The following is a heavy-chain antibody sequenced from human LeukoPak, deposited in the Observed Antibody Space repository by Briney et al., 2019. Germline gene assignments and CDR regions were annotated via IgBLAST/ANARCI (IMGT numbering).Heavy chain of an antibody. CDR3: ARDGSRFNYFDY. CDR2: IYYSGST. Sequence: PSETLSLTCTVSGGSISSYYWSWIRQPPGKGLEWIGYIYYSGSTNYNPSLKSRVTISVDTSKNQFSLKLSSVTAADTAVYYCARDGSRFNYFDYWGQGTLVTVSS. CDR1: GGSISSYY. J-gene: IGHJ4*02. V-gene: IGHV4-59*01.